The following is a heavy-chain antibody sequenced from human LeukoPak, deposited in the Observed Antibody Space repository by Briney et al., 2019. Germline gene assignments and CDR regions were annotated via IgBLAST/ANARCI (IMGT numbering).Heavy chain of an antibody. J-gene: IGHJ5*02. Sequence: PGGSLRLSCAASGFTFSSYWMSWVRQAPGKGLEWVANIKQDGSEKYYVDSVKGRFTISRDNAKNSLYLQMNSLRAEDTAVYYCARETVHRVWWFDPWGQGTLVTVSS. CDR1: GFTFSSYW. CDR2: IKQDGSEK. D-gene: IGHD1-1*01. CDR3: ARETVHRVWWFDP. V-gene: IGHV3-7*01.